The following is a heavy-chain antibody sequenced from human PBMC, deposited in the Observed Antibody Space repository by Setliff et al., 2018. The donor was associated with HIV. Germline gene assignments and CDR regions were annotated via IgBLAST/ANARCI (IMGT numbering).Heavy chain of an antibody. CDR2: IRYDGSYR. V-gene: IGHV3-30*02. D-gene: IGHD5-18*01. CDR1: GFTFSNYE. J-gene: IGHJ3*02. CDR3: AKMHTAMDPDTFDI. Sequence: PGGSLRLSCAASGFTFSNYEMNWVRQAPGKGLEWVAFIRYDGSYRYYVDSVKGRFTISRDNSKNTMFLQMNSLRVEDTAIYYCAKMHTAMDPDTFDIWGQGTMVTVSS.